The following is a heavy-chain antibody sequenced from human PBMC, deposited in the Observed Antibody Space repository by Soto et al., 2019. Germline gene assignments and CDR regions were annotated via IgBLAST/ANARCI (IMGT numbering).Heavy chain of an antibody. CDR3: ARELLSPRIAPYFDY. D-gene: IGHD6-13*01. CDR2: IYYSGST. J-gene: IGHJ4*02. Sequence: SETLSLTCTVSGGSISSGDYYWSWIRQPPGKGLEWIGYIYYSGSTYYNPSLKSRVTISVDTSKNQFSLKLSSVTAADTAVYYCARELLSPRIAPYFDYWGQGTLVPISS. V-gene: IGHV4-30-4*01. CDR1: GGSISSGDYY.